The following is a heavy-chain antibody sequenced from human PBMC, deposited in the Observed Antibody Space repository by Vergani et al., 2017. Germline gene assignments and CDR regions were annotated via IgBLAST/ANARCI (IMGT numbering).Heavy chain of an antibody. CDR3: ARRYCSGGSCYNFDY. CDR2: INHSGST. D-gene: IGHD2-15*01. V-gene: IGHV4-34*01. CDR1: GGSFSGYY. J-gene: IGHJ4*02. Sequence: QVQLQQWGAGLLKPSETLSLTCAVYGGSFSGYYWSWIRQPPGKGLEWIGEINHSGSTNYNPSLKSRVTISVDTSKNQFSLKLSSVTAADTAVYYCARRYCSGGSCYNFDYWGQGTLVTVSS.